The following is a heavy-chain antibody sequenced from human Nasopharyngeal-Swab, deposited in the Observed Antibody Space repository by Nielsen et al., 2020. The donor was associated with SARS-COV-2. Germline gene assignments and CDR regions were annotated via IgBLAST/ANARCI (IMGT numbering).Heavy chain of an antibody. CDR3: ARERAFWSGYYNWFDP. V-gene: IGHV3-33*01. J-gene: IGHJ5*02. CDR1: GFTFSSYG. D-gene: IGHD3-3*01. CDR2: IWYDGSNK. Sequence: SCAASGFTFSSYGMHWVRQAPGKGLEWVAVIWYDGSNKYYADSVKGRFTISRDNSKNTLYLQMNSLRAEDTAVYYCARERAFWSGYYNWFDPWGQGTLVTVSS.